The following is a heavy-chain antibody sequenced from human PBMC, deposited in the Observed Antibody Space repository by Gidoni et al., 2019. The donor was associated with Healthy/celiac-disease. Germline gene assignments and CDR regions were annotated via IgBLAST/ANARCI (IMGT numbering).Heavy chain of an antibody. J-gene: IGHJ4*02. V-gene: IGHV3-21*01. CDR3: ARLAYDYVWGSYRYFDY. Sequence: EVQLVESGGGLVKPGASLRLSCEASGFTFSSYSMNWVRQAPGKGLEWVSSISSSSSYIYYADSVKGRFTISRDNAKNSLYLQMNSLRAEDTAVYYCARLAYDYVWGSYRYFDYWGQGTLVTVSS. CDR1: GFTFSSYS. CDR2: ISSSSSYI. D-gene: IGHD3-16*02.